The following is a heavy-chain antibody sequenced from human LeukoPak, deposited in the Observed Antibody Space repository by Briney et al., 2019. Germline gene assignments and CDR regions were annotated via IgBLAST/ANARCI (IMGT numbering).Heavy chain of an antibody. CDR2: ISSSGSTI. J-gene: IGHJ3*02. D-gene: IGHD1-1*01. CDR1: GFTFSAYY. CDR3: ARASPGTGTTIAGDQDAFDI. Sequence: PGGSLRLSCAASGFTFSAYYMTWIRQAPGKGLEWVSYISSSGSTIYLADSVKGRFTISRDNAKNSMYLQMNSLRAEDTAMYYCARASPGTGTTIAGDQDAFDIWGQGTMVTVSS. V-gene: IGHV3-11*01.